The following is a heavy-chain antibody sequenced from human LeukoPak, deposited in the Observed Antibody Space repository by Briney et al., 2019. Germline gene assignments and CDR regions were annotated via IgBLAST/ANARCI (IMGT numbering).Heavy chain of an antibody. V-gene: IGHV1-18*01. J-gene: IGHJ4*02. D-gene: IGHD3-22*01. CDR1: GYTFTDYG. Sequence: ASVKVSCKASGYTFTDYGISWVRQAPGQGLEWMVWISVYNGNTNYAQKLQGRATVTTDTSTSTAYMEVRSLRSDDTAVYYCARVTGYIVEDYFDYWGQGTLVTVSS. CDR2: ISVYNGNT. CDR3: ARVTGYIVEDYFDY.